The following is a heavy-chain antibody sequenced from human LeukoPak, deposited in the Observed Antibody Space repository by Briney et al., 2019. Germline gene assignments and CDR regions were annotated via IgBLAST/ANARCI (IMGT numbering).Heavy chain of an antibody. J-gene: IGHJ6*03. D-gene: IGHD2-2*01. CDR1: GYTFTDSY. CDR3: ATVWDSASSYYYYYMDG. CDR2: VAPEDGDT. Sequence: ASVKISCKASGYTFTDSYMHWVQHAPGKGMEWMGRVAPEDGDTIYAEKFQGRGTITADTSTATAYMELSSLRSEDTAVYYCATVWDSASSYYYYYMDGWGKGTTVTASS. V-gene: IGHV1-69-2*01.